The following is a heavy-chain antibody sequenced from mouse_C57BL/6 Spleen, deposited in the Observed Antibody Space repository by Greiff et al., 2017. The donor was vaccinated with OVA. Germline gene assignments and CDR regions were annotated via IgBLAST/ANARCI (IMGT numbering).Heavy chain of an antibody. CDR1: GYTFTDYY. D-gene: IGHD2-4*01. V-gene: IGHV1-26*01. CDR2: INPNNGGT. CDR3: ARGGNYDYDGGAMDY. J-gene: IGHJ4*01. Sequence: VQLQQSGPELVKPGASVKISCKASGYTFTDYYMNWVKQSHGKSLEWIGDINPNNGGTSYNQKFKGKATLTVDKSSSTAYMELRSLTSEDSAVYDCARGGNYDYDGGAMDYWGQGTSVTVSS.